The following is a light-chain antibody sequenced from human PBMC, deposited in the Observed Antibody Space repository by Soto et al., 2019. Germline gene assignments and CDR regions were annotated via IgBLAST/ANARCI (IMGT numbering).Light chain of an antibody. CDR3: QQSYSIPIT. Sequence: DIQMTQSPSTLSASVGDRVTITCRASQSIISHLNWYQQKPGKAPKLLIHGAFTLQSGVPSRFSGSGSGTDFTLTISSLQPEDFATYYCQQSYSIPITFGQGTRLEN. CDR2: GAF. J-gene: IGKJ5*01. V-gene: IGKV1-39*01. CDR1: QSIISH.